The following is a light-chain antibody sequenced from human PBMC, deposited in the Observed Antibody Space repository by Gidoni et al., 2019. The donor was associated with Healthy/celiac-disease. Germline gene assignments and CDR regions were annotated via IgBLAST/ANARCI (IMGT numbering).Light chain of an antibody. Sequence: YVLTQPPSVSVAPGKTASLTWGGNNIGSKSVHGYQQKRGQAPVLVIYYESDRPSGIPERFSGSNSGNTATLTISRVEAGDEADYYCQVWDSSSDHPVFGGGTKLTVL. J-gene: IGLJ2*01. V-gene: IGLV3-21*04. CDR3: QVWDSSSDHPV. CDR1: NIGSKS. CDR2: YES.